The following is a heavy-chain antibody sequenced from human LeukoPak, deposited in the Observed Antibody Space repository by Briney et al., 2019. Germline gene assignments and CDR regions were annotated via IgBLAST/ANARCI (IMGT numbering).Heavy chain of an antibody. V-gene: IGHV4-30-2*03. Sequence: PSQTLSLTCAVSGGSISSGGYSWSWIRQPPGKGLEWIGAVYFSGTTYYNPSLKSPVTVSVDKSKNHFSLNLSSVTAADTAVYYCARPRKHDYYDMDVWGKGTTVTVSS. CDR2: VYFSGTT. CDR3: ARPRKHDYYDMDV. CDR1: GGSISSGGYS. J-gene: IGHJ6*03.